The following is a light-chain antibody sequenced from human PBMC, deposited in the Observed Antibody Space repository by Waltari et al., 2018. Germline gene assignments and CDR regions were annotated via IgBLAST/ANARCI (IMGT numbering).Light chain of an antibody. CDR1: SSNIGNDS. V-gene: IGLV1-51*02. CDR2: ANN. CDR3: GTWDTSLSALM. J-gene: IGLJ3*02. Sequence: QSVLTQPPSLSAAPGQKVTIYCSGSSSNIGNDSVSWYQQLPGTAPKLFIYANNKRPSGIPYRFSGSKSGTSATLGITGLQTGDEADYYCGTWDTSLSALMFGGGTKLTVL.